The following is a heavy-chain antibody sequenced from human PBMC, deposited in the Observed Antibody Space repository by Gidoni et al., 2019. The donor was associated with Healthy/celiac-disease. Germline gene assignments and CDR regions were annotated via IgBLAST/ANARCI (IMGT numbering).Heavy chain of an antibody. D-gene: IGHD3-3*01. CDR2: IYYSGST. J-gene: IGHJ6*02. CDR1: GGSSSSGDYY. Sequence: QVQLQESGPGLVKPSQTLSLTCPVSGGSSSSGDYYWSWIRQPPGKGLEWIGYIYYSGSTYYNPSLKSRVTISVDTSKNQFSLKLSSVTAADTAVYYCARGPRYYDFWSGYYAYYYGMDVWGQGTTVTVSS. CDR3: ARGPRYYDFWSGYYAYYYGMDV. V-gene: IGHV4-30-4*01.